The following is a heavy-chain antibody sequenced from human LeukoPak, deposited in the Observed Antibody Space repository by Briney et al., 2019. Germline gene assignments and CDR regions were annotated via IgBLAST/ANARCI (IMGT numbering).Heavy chain of an antibody. Sequence: GGSLRLSCAASAFSFSDYYMNWIRQAPGKGLEWVSYISSNGSTIYYADSVKGRFTISRDNAKNSLYLQMNSLRAEDTAVYYCARVPSSSVDYWGQGTLVTVSS. CDR2: ISSNGSTI. J-gene: IGHJ4*02. V-gene: IGHV3-11*04. D-gene: IGHD6-6*01. CDR1: AFSFSDYY. CDR3: ARVPSSSVDY.